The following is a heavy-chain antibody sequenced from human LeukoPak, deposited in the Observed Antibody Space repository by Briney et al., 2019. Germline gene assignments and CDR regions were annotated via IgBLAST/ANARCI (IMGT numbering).Heavy chain of an antibody. D-gene: IGHD3-22*01. V-gene: IGHV1-24*01. Sequence: ASVTVSFRVSGYTLTELSMHWVRQARGKGGEGMGGFDPEDGETIYAQKFQGRVTMTEDTSTDTAYMELSSLRSEDTAVYYCATEIGGSGYYLFDYWGQGTLVTVSS. J-gene: IGHJ4*02. CDR1: GYTLTELS. CDR3: ATEIGGSGYYLFDY. CDR2: FDPEDGET.